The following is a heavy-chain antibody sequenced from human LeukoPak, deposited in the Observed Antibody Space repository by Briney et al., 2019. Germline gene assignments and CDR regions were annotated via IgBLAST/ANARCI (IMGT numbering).Heavy chain of an antibody. CDR3: ATQSPDYSIGPSYGSFNI. D-gene: IGHD3-10*01. CDR1: GFTFHNYA. CDR2: IGASGDNI. Sequence: GGSLRLSCEASGFTFHNYAMAWVRQAPGKGLEYVSSIGASGDNIYYGGFVKGRFTISRDNSKNTLFLQMNSLRTEDTALYYCATQSPDYSIGPSYGSFNIWGQGTKVTVSS. J-gene: IGHJ3*02. V-gene: IGHV3-23*01.